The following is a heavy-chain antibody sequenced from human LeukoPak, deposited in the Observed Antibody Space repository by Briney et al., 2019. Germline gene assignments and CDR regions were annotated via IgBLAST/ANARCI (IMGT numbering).Heavy chain of an antibody. CDR2: ISYMGDHR. V-gene: IGHV3-21*06. Sequence: PGGSLRLSCTASGFTFSDCDMNWFRQAPGKGLQWVSSISYMGDHRYYADSAKGRFTISRDNAKDSLYLQMDNLRADDTAAYYCGKAFPPLRVAAAGDYWGQGTLVTVSS. CDR1: GFTFSDCD. CDR3: GKAFPPLRVAAAGDY. D-gene: IGHD6-25*01. J-gene: IGHJ4*02.